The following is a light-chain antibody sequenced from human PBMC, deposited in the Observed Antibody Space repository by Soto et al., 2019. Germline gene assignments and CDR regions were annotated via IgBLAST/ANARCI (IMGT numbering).Light chain of an antibody. J-gene: IGKJ2*01. V-gene: IGKV3-11*01. CDR3: QQRSNWPRVYT. CDR1: QSVSSY. CDR2: DAS. Sequence: EIVLTQSPATLSLSPGERATLSCRASQSVSSYLAWYQQKPGQAPRLLIYDASNRATGIPARFSGSGSGTDFTLTISNLEPDDFAVYYCQQRSNWPRVYTFGQGTKLEIK.